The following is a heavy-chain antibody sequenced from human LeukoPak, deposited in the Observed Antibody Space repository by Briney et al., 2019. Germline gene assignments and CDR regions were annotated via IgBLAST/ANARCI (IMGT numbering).Heavy chain of an antibody. J-gene: IGHJ5*02. CDR3: ARKNPLTVTTKGWFDP. Sequence: ASAKVSCKASGYTFTSYAMHWVRQAPGQRLEWMGWINAGNGNTKYSQKFQGRVTITRDTSASTAYMELSSLRSEDTAVYYCARKNPLTVTTKGWFDPWGQGTLVTVSS. CDR1: GYTFTSYA. V-gene: IGHV1-3*01. CDR2: INAGNGNT. D-gene: IGHD4-17*01.